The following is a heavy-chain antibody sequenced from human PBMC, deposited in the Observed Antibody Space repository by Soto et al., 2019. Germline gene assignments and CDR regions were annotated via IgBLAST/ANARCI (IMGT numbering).Heavy chain of an antibody. J-gene: IGHJ4*02. CDR1: GFSLSDHW. D-gene: IGHD1-1*01. CDR3: VRDGTSTMPYDY. V-gene: IGHV3-74*03. Sequence: EVQLVESGGGLVQPGGSLRLSCAASGFSLSDHWMHWVRQAPGKGLVWVSRLETDGSTTAYADSVRGRFSISRDNAKNTLYLQMNSLRAEDTAVYYCVRDGTSTMPYDYWGQGTLVTVPS. CDR2: LETDGSTT.